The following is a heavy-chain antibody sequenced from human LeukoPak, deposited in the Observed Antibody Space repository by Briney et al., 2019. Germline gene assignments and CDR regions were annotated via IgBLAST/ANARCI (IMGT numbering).Heavy chain of an antibody. V-gene: IGHV3-30-3*01. CDR2: ISYDGSNK. D-gene: IGHD1-1*01. Sequence: GGSLRLSCAASGFTFSSYAMHWVRQAPGKGLEWVAVISYDGSNKYYADSVKGRFTISRDNSKNTLYLQMNSLRAEDTAVYHCARDRVWTYYFDYWGQGTLVTVSS. CDR1: GFTFSSYA. J-gene: IGHJ4*02. CDR3: ARDRVWTYYFDY.